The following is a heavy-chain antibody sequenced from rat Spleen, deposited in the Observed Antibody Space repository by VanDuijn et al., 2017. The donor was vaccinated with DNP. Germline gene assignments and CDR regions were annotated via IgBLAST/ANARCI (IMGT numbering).Heavy chain of an antibody. D-gene: IGHD1-11*01. V-gene: IGHV5-17*01. CDR2: ISSDGSRT. CDR1: GLTFSDYA. CDR3: TTFEGTNA. Sequence: EVQLVESGGDLVQPGRSLKLSCAASGLTFSDYAMAWVRQAQKTGLEWVATISSDGSRTYYRDSVKVRFTISRDNAKSTLYLQMDSLRSEDTATYYCTTFEGTNAWGQGTSVTVSS. J-gene: IGHJ4*01.